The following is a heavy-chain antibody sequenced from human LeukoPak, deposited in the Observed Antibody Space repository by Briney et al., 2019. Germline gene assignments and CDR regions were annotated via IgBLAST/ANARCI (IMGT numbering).Heavy chain of an antibody. CDR1: GGSVSSSNYY. CDR2: MYYTGST. CDR3: ARHVGYYDTSSNFRDY. D-gene: IGHD3-22*01. J-gene: IGHJ4*02. Sequence: SETLSLTCTVSGGSVSSSNYYWGWIRQPPGKGLEWLGSMYYTGSTYYNPSLKSRVSISVDTSKTQFSLKLSSVTAADTAVYYCARHVGYYDTSSNFRDYWGQGTLVTVSS. V-gene: IGHV4-39*01.